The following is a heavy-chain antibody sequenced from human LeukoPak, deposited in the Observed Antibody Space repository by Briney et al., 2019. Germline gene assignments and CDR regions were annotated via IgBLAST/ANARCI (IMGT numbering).Heavy chain of an antibody. V-gene: IGHV3-48*01. Sequence: GGSLRLSCAASGFTFSSYSMNWVRQAPGKGLEWVSYISSSSSTIYYADSVKGRFTISRGNAKNSLYLQMNSLRAEDTAVYYCARGYYDSSGYELDYWGQGTLVTVSS. J-gene: IGHJ4*02. D-gene: IGHD3-22*01. CDR1: GFTFSSYS. CDR3: ARGYYDSSGYELDY. CDR2: ISSSSSTI.